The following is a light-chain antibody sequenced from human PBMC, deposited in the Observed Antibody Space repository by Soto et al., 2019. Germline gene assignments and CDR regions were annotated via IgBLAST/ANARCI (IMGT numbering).Light chain of an antibody. CDR2: GNS. V-gene: IGLV1-40*01. CDR1: SSNIGACYD. Sequence: QSVLTQPPSVSGAPGQRVTISCTGSSSNIGACYDVHWYQQLPGTAPKLLIYGNSNRPSGVPDRFSGSKSGTSASLAITGLQAEDEADYYCQSYDSSLSVVFGGGTQLTVL. J-gene: IGLJ2*01. CDR3: QSYDSSLSVV.